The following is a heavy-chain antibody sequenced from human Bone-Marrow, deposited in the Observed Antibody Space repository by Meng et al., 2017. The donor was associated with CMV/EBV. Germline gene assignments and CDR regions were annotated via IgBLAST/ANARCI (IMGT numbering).Heavy chain of an antibody. Sequence: GESLKISCAASGFTVSSNYMSWVRQAPGKGLEWVSAISGSGDRTYYADSVKGRFTISRDNSKNTLYLQMNSLRAEDTAVYYCAKDGGVVVVAATREVDYWGQGTLVTVSS. CDR1: GFTVSSNY. CDR3: AKDGGVVVVAATREVDY. CDR2: ISGSGDRT. J-gene: IGHJ4*02. D-gene: IGHD2-15*01. V-gene: IGHV3-23*01.